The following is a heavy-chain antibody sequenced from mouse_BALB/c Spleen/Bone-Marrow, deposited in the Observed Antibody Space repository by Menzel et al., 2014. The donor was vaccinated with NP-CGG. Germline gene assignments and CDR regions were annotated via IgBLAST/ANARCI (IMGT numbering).Heavy chain of an antibody. CDR1: GYTFSSYW. V-gene: IGHV1-9*01. D-gene: IGHD2-3*01. CDR2: ILPGSGST. Sequence: VKLMESGAELMKPGASVKISCKATGYTFSSYWIEWVKQRPGHGLEWIGEILPGSGSTNYNEKFKGKATFTADTSSNTAYIQLSSLTSEDSAVYYCARLDGYFDYWGQGTTLTVSS. J-gene: IGHJ2*01. CDR3: ARLDGYFDY.